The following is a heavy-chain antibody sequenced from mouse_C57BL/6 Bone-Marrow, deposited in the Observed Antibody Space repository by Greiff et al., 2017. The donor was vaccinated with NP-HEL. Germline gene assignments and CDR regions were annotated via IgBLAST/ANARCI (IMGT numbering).Heavy chain of an antibody. CDR1: GFSLTSYG. CDR3: ARNWDGSSYGYFDV. CDR2: IWSGGST. J-gene: IGHJ1*03. D-gene: IGHD1-1*01. V-gene: IGHV2-2*01. Sequence: VQLKESGPGLVQPSQSLSITCTVSGFSLTSYGVHWVRQSPGKGLEWLGVIWSGGSTDYNAAFISRLSISKDNSKSQVFFKMNSLQADDTAIYYCARNWDGSSYGYFDVWGTGTTVTVSS.